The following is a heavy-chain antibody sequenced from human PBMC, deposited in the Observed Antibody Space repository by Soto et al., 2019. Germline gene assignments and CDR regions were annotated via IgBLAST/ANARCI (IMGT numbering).Heavy chain of an antibody. CDR1: GFTFSNAW. CDR2: IKSKPDGGTT. Sequence: SCIGSGFTFSNAWMNWVRQAPGKGLEWVGRIKSKPDGGTTDYAAPVKGRFTISRDDSKNTVYLQMNSLKTEDTALYYCVTGQYCDYWGQGTLVTVSS. CDR3: VTGQYCDY. V-gene: IGHV3-15*01. J-gene: IGHJ4*02.